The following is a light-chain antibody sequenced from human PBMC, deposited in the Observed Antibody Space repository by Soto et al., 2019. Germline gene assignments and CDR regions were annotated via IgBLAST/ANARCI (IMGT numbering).Light chain of an antibody. CDR2: GAS. J-gene: IGKJ1*01. V-gene: IGKV4-1*01. Sequence: DIVMTQSPDSLTVSLGERATINCKSRQSVLYSSNNENYLAWYQQKPGQPPKLLIYGASTRESGVPDRFSGSGSGADFTLPISSLQAEDVAVYYCQQYYKTPWTFGQGTKVEIK. CDR1: QSVLYSSNNENY. CDR3: QQYYKTPWT.